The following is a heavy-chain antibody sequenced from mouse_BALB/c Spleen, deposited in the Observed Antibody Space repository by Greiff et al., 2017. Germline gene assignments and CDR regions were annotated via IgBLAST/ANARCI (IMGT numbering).Heavy chain of an antibody. CDR2: INPSTGYT. V-gene: IGHV1-7*01. Sequence: QVHVKQSGAELAKPGASVKMSCKASGYTFTSYWMHWVKQRPGQGLEWIGYINPSTGYTEYNQKFKDKATLTADKSSSTAYMQLSSLTSEDSAVYYCARPDYGSSYGYWGQGTTLTVSS. CDR3: ARPDYGSSYGY. J-gene: IGHJ2*01. D-gene: IGHD1-1*01. CDR1: GYTFTSYW.